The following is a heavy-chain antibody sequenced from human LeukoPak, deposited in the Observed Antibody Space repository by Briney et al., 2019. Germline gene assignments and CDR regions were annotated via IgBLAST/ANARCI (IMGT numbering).Heavy chain of an antibody. V-gene: IGHV3-64*01. CDR2: ISSNGGST. CDR3: ARGSKYYYGSGSYHDY. J-gene: IGHJ4*02. Sequence: GGSLRLSCAASGFTFSSYAMHWVRQAPGKGLEYVSAISSNGGSTYYANSVKGRFTISRDNSKNTLYLQMGSLRAEDMAVYYCARGSKYYYGSGSYHDYWGQGTLVTVSS. D-gene: IGHD3-10*01. CDR1: GFTFSSYA.